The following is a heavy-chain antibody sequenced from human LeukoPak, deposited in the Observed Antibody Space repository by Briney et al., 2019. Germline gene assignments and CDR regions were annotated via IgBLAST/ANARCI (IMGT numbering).Heavy chain of an antibody. CDR1: GFTFSGNG. CDR3: AKMQGYFDY. V-gene: IGHV3-23*01. Sequence: GGSLRFSCAASGFTFSGNGMSWVRQAPGKGPEWVSGVTGDGATTYYADSVKGRFTISRDNSKNTVYLQMNSLRYEDTAFYYCAKMQGYFDYWSQGTLVTFSA. CDR2: VTGDGATT. J-gene: IGHJ4*02.